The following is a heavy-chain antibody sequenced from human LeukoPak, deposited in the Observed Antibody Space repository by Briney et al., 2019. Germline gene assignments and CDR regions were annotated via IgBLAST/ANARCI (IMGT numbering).Heavy chain of an antibody. V-gene: IGHV4-34*01. CDR2: FNHNGIT. Sequence: PSETLSLTCGVYGGSFSAYDYWIWIRQPPGKGLEWIGEFNHNGITSYNPSLKSRVTISIDTSKNQFSLKLNSVTAADTAVYYCASSRSGWFHDAFDIWGQGTMVTVSS. CDR3: ASSRSGWFHDAFDI. CDR1: GGSFSAYDY. D-gene: IGHD6-19*01. J-gene: IGHJ3*02.